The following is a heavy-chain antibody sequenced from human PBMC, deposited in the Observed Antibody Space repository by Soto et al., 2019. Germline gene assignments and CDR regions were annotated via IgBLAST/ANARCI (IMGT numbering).Heavy chain of an antibody. D-gene: IGHD4-17*01. CDR2: ITHSGTA. CDR3: ARGGRYNWFYP. J-gene: IGHJ5*02. V-gene: IGHV4-34*01. Sequence: SQTLSLTCAVYGESFRGYYRSLIRQPPGKGLQRIAEITHSGTANYNPSFKSRLTISVDTSKNQCSLKLSSVTAADTAVYYCARGGRYNWFYPWGQGTRVSVSS. CDR1: GESFRGYY.